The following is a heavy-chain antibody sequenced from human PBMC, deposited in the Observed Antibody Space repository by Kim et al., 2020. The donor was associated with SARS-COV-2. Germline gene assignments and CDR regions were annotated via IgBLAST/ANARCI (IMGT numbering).Heavy chain of an antibody. J-gene: IGHJ4*02. CDR2: ISWNSGSI. CDR3: AKDSYFDWLLRLFSY. Sequence: GGSLRLSCAASGFTFDDYAMHWVRQAPGKGLEWVSGISWNSGSIGYADSVKGRFTISRDNAKNSLYLQMNSLRAEDTALYYCAKDSYFDWLLRLFSYWGQGTLVTVSS. CDR1: GFTFDDYA. V-gene: IGHV3-9*01. D-gene: IGHD3-9*01.